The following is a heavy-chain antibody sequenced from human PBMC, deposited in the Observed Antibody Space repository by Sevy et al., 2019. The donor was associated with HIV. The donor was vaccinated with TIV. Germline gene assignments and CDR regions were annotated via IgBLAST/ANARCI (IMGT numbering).Heavy chain of an antibody. Sequence: SETLSLTCTVPGASISSSGYYWGWIRQPPGKGLEWIASINYSGSTFYNPSLKSRVTISADTSKNQFSLDLNSVTAADTAIYYCAGPILTYNNGWSYYDYWGQGTVVTVSS. CDR2: INYSGST. CDR3: AGPILTYNNGWSYYDY. CDR1: GASISSSGYY. V-gene: IGHV4-39*01. J-gene: IGHJ4*02. D-gene: IGHD6-19*01.